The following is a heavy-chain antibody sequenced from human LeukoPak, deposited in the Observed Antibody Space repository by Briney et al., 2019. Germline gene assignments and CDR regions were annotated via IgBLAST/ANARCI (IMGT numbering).Heavy chain of an antibody. Sequence: SETLSLTCTVSGGSISSSSYYWGWIRQPPGKGLEWIGSIYYSGSTYYNPSLKSRVTISVDTSKNQFFLKLGSVTAADTAVYYCASDYGDYNYWGQGTLVTVSS. V-gene: IGHV4-39*01. CDR2: IYYSGST. CDR3: ASDYGDYNY. D-gene: IGHD4-17*01. J-gene: IGHJ4*02. CDR1: GGSISSSSYY.